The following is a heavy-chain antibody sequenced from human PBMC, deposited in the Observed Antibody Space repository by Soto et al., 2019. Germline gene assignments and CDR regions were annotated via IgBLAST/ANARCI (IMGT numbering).Heavy chain of an antibody. J-gene: IGHJ3*02. CDR1: GGSISSGGYY. D-gene: IGHD5-12*01. CDR2: INHSGST. CDR3: ARVKWLRFVPDAFDI. V-gene: IGHV4-39*07. Sequence: SETLSLTCTVSGGSISSGGYYWSWIRQPPGKGLEWIGEINHSGSTDYNPSLKSRVTISVDTSKNQFSLKLSSVTAADTAVYYCARVKWLRFVPDAFDIWGQGTMVTVSS.